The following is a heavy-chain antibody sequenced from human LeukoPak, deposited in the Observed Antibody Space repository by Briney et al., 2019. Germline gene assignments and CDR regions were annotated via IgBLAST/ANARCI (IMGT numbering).Heavy chain of an antibody. J-gene: IGHJ4*02. Sequence: GGSLRLSCVASGFTFSSYAMTWFRQAPGKGLEWVSSFSGGDGSPYHADSVKGRFTISRDNSKSTLYLQMNSLRAEDTAVYYCARNYYDSSGYYYDIYYFDYWGQGTLVTVSS. CDR2: FSGGDGSP. D-gene: IGHD3-22*01. CDR1: GFTFSSYA. CDR3: ARNYYDSSGYYYDIYYFDY. V-gene: IGHV3-23*01.